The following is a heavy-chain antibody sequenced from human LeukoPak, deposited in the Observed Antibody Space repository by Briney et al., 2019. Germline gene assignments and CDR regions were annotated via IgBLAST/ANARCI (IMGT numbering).Heavy chain of an antibody. CDR2: LSGSGGST. Sequence: AGGSLRLSCAASGFPFSSYAMTWVRQAPGKGLEWVSALSGSGGSTYYADSVKGRFTISRDNSKNTLYLQMNSLRAEDTALYYCAKSRNVYATYDYWGQGTLVTVSS. CDR3: AKSRNVYATYDY. V-gene: IGHV3-23*01. D-gene: IGHD2-8*01. J-gene: IGHJ4*02. CDR1: GFPFSSYA.